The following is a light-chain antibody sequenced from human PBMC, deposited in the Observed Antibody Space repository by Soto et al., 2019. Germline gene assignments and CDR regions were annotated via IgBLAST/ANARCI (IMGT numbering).Light chain of an antibody. Sequence: QSALTQPPSASGSLGQSVTISCTGTSSDVGAYNYVSWYQQHPGKAPKLMIYEVTRWPSGVPDRFSGSKSGNTASLNVSGLQAEDEADYYCCSYADNNDYVFGTGTKLTVL. CDR2: EVT. V-gene: IGLV2-8*01. CDR1: SSDVGAYNY. CDR3: CSYADNNDYV. J-gene: IGLJ1*01.